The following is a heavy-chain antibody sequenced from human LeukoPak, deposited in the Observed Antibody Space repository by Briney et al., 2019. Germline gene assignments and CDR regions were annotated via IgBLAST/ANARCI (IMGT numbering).Heavy chain of an antibody. CDR3: ARGNGSSYFFDY. D-gene: IGHD6-6*01. Sequence: SETLSLTCTVSGGSISSSSYYWGWIRQPPGKGLEWIGSIYYSGSTYYNPSLKSRVTISVDKSKNQFSLKLSSVTAADTAFYHCARGNGSSYFFDYWGHGTLITVSS. V-gene: IGHV4-39*07. J-gene: IGHJ4*01. CDR1: GGSISSSSYY. CDR2: IYYSGST.